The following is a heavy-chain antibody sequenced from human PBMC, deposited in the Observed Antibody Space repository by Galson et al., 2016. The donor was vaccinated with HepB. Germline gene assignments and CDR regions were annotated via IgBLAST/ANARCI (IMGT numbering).Heavy chain of an antibody. D-gene: IGHD3-3*01. Sequence: SLRLSCAASGFTFSSYAMSWFRQTPGKGLEWVSTVTGSGDRTFYANSVKGRFSISRVNSMDTLFLQMFSLRADDMALYYCARHSEVFGDSRTDYWGPGTQVTVSS. CDR2: VTGSGDRT. CDR1: GFTFSSYA. J-gene: IGHJ4*02. V-gene: IGHV3-23*01. CDR3: ARHSEVFGDSRTDY.